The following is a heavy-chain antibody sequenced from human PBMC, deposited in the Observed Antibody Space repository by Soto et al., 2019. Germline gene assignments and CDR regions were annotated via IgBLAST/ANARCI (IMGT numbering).Heavy chain of an antibody. J-gene: IGHJ3*02. CDR2: IYYSGST. D-gene: IGHD2-2*01. CDR3: ARDNIVVVPAAAPRSPREVGGVAFDI. CDR1: GGSISSGGYY. V-gene: IGHV4-31*03. Sequence: PSETLSLTCTVSGGSISSGGYYWSWIRQHPGKGLEWIGYIYYSGSTYYNPSLKSRVTISVDTSKNQFSLKLSSVTAADTAVYYCARDNIVVVPAAAPRSPREVGGVAFDIWGQGTMVTVSS.